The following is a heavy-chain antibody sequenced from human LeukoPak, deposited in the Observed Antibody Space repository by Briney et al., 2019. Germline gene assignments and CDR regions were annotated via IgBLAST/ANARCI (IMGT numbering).Heavy chain of an antibody. Sequence: GSLRLSCAVSGFTVSTNCMSWVRQAPGKGLEWVSIIHRDGSTNYADSVKGRFTISRDNSKNTLYIQMNSLRTEDTAVYYCARDGERVLSHDHWGQGTLVTVSS. D-gene: IGHD3-10*01. J-gene: IGHJ4*02. CDR1: GFTVSTNC. CDR3: ARDGERVLSHDH. V-gene: IGHV3-66*01. CDR2: IHRDGST.